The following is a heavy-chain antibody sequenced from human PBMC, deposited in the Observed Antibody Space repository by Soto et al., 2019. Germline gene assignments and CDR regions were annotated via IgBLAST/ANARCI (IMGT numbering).Heavy chain of an antibody. CDR1: GGSFSGYY. J-gene: IGHJ4*02. CDR3: AREAGDTAMEYFDY. CDR2: INHSGNT. Sequence: SETLSLTCAVYGGSFSGYYWSWIRQPPGKGLEWIGEINHSGNTNYNPSLKSRVTISVDTSKNQFSLKLNSVTAADTAVYYCAREAGDTAMEYFDYWGQGTLVTVSS. D-gene: IGHD5-18*01. V-gene: IGHV4-34*01.